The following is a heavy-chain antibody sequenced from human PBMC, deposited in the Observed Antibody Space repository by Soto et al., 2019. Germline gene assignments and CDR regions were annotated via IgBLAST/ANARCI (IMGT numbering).Heavy chain of an antibody. D-gene: IGHD3-3*01. Sequence: GESLKISCKGSGYNFAGYWIAWLRQMPGKGLELMGIIYPSDSDTRYRLSFQGQVTISADKSISSAYLQWSRLRASDTAMYYCARGGVSTRTFDYWGQGTPVPASS. J-gene: IGHJ4*02. CDR1: GYNFAGYW. CDR2: IYPSDSDT. CDR3: ARGGVSTRTFDY. V-gene: IGHV5-51*01.